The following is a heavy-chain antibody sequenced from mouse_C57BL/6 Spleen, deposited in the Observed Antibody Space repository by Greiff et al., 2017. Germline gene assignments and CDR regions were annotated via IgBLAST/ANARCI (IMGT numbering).Heavy chain of an antibody. CDR1: GFTFSSYG. CDR3: ARIYYDYDVGAY. D-gene: IGHD2-4*01. J-gene: IGHJ3*01. CDR2: ISSGGSYT. V-gene: IGHV5-6*01. Sequence: EVQGVESGGDLVKPGGSLKLSCAASGFTFSSYGMSWVRQTPDKRLEWVATISSGGSYTYYPDSVKGRSTISRDNAKNTLYLQMSSLKSEDTAMYYCARIYYDYDVGAYWGQGTLVTVSA.